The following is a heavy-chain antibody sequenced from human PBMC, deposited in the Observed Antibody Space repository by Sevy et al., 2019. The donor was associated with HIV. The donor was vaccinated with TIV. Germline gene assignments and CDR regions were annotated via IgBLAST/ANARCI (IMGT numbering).Heavy chain of an antibody. D-gene: IGHD5-18*01. J-gene: IGHJ4*02. CDR3: VREGVGGYSYSLDC. CDR2: IGSVTSNI. V-gene: IGHV3-21*01. Sequence: GGSLRLSCVASGFTFSGYNMNWVRQAPGKGLEWVAYIGSVTSNIYYAQSLKGRFTISRDNAKNSLYLQMNSLRAEDTAVYYCVREGVGGYSYSLDCWGQGTLVTVSS. CDR1: GFTFSGYN.